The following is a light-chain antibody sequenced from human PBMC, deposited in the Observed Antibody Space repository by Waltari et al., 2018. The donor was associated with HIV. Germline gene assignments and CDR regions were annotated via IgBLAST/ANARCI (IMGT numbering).Light chain of an antibody. J-gene: IGLJ1*01. V-gene: IGLV2-14*03. Sequence: QSALTQPASVSGSPGQSSTISCTGTRNDIGSSNYVSCHQQHPGEAPTLIIHDVSDRPSGISNRFSGSKSGNTASLTISGLQTEDEADYYCSSYTSSITYVFGSGTRVTVL. CDR1: RNDIGSSNY. CDR3: SSYTSSITYV. CDR2: DVS.